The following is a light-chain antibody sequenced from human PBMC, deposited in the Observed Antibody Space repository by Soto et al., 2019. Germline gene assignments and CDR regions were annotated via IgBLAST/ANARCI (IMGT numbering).Light chain of an antibody. CDR3: AAWDDSLNAVL. CDR2: SNN. Sequence: QPVLTQPPSASGTPGQRVTISCSGSSSNIGSNAVNWYQHLPGTAPKFLIYSNNQRPSGVPDRISGSKSGTSASLAISGLQSEDEADYYCAAWDDSLNAVLFGGGTKLTVL. V-gene: IGLV1-44*01. J-gene: IGLJ2*01. CDR1: SSNIGSNA.